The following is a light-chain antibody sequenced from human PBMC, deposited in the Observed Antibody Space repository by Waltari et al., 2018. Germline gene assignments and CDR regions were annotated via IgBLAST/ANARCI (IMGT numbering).Light chain of an antibody. CDR2: DAS. CDR3: HQRNNVPAT. Sequence: EILLTQSPATLSASVGERVTLSCRATQSVGSYLAWYQQKPGQAPRPLIYDASNRDTGVPARFSGSGSGTDFTLTISSLKPEDFAVYYCHQRNNVPATFGQGTRLEIK. V-gene: IGKV3-11*01. CDR1: QSVGSY. J-gene: IGKJ5*01.